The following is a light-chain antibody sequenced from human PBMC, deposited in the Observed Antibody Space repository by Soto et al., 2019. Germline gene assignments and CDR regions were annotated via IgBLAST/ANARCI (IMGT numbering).Light chain of an antibody. Sequence: ERVLAQSPAALSSFPGDRVTLSFRASQYINTRLAWYQHRPGQAPRLLIYQTSIRAAGIPARFSASGSGTDFSLTISRLEPEDFAVYYCQQYGTSPWTFGQGTKVDIK. V-gene: IGKV3D-11*03. CDR3: QQYGTSPWT. CDR2: QTS. CDR1: QYINTR. J-gene: IGKJ1*01.